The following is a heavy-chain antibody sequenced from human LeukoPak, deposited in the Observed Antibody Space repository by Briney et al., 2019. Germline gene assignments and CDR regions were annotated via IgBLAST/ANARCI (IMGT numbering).Heavy chain of an antibody. CDR3: AELGITMIGGV. J-gene: IGHJ6*04. Sequence: GGSLRLSCAASGFTFSSYAMSWVRQAPGKGLEWVSAISGSDGSTYYADSVKGRLTISRDNAKNSLYLQMNSLRAEDTAVYYCAELGITMIGGVWGKGTTVTISS. CDR1: GFTFSSYA. D-gene: IGHD3-10*02. V-gene: IGHV3-23*01. CDR2: ISGSDGST.